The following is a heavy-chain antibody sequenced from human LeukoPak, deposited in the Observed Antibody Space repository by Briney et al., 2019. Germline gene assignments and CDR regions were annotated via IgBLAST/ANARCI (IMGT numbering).Heavy chain of an antibody. V-gene: IGHV1-46*01. Sequence: ASVKVSCKASGYSFTSHYMHWVRQAPGQGLEWMGLINPRGTATRYAESFQGRLTLTRDLSTSTDYMELSSLRSDDTAVYYCARDDYGDSKGRFDPWGQGTLVTVSS. CDR2: INPRGTAT. D-gene: IGHD4-17*01. J-gene: IGHJ5*02. CDR1: GYSFTSHY. CDR3: ARDDYGDSKGRFDP.